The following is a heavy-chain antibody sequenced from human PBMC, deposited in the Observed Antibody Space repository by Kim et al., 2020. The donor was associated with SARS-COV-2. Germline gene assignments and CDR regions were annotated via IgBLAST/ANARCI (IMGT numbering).Heavy chain of an antibody. J-gene: IGHJ3*02. CDR3: ARDSPEWELPPGGAFDI. CDR1: GFTFSSYA. Sequence: GGSLRLSCAVSGFTFSSYAMHWVRQAPGKGLEWVAVISYDGSNKYYADSVKGRFTISRDNSKNTLYLQMNSLRAEDTAVYYCARDSPEWELPPGGAFDIWGQGTMVTVFS. V-gene: IGHV3-30*04. CDR2: ISYDGSNK. D-gene: IGHD1-26*01.